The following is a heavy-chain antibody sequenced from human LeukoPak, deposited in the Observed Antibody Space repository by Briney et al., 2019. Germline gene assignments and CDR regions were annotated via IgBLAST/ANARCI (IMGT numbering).Heavy chain of an antibody. D-gene: IGHD2-21*02. CDR3: AKVAGDRLDY. V-gene: IGHV1-18*01. Sequence: ASVKVSCRASGYTFGTYGFCWVRQAPGQGLEWMGWISANNGKTSYAQIFQGRVTFTTDTSTSTAYIELTSLRPADTAVYFCAKVAGDRLDYWGQGTLVTVSS. J-gene: IGHJ4*02. CDR2: ISANNGKT. CDR1: GYTFGTYG.